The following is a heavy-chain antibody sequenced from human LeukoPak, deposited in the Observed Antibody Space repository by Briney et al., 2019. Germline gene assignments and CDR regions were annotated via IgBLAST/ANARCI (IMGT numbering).Heavy chain of an antibody. CDR1: GFTFSSYG. CDR3: ASRGYSGYDLFDY. V-gene: IGHV3-30*02. D-gene: IGHD5-12*01. Sequence: AGGSLRLSCAASGFTFSSYGMHWVRQAPGKGLEWVAFIRYDGSNKYYADSVKGRFTISRDNSKNTLYLQMNSLRAEDTAVYYCASRGYSGYDLFDYWGQETLVTVSS. J-gene: IGHJ4*02. CDR2: IRYDGSNK.